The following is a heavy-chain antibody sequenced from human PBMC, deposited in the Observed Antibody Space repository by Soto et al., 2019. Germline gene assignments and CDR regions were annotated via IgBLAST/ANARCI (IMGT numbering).Heavy chain of an antibody. CDR1: GYTFFTYD. V-gene: IGHV1-18*01. D-gene: IGHD5-12*01. Sequence: QVHLVQSGVEVKTPGASVKVSCQASGYTFFTYDISWVRQAPGQGLEWMGCISTYSGDTKYAQQFQGRVTMTTDTSTTTGDVELRSLSSDDTAVYYCARHHGPTTSENWFDPWGQGTLVTVSS. CDR2: ISTYSGDT. CDR3: ARHHGPTTSENWFDP. J-gene: IGHJ5*02.